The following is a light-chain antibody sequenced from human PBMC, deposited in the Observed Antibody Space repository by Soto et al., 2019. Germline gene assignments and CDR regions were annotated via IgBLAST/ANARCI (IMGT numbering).Light chain of an antibody. CDR2: EVS. Sequence: QSVLTQPASVSGCPGQSITISCTGTSNDVGGYNYVSWYQHHPGKAPKLMIYEVSDRPSGVSNRFSGSKSGNTASLTISGLQAEDEADYYCSSYTGSNIRYVFGTGTKVTVL. CDR1: SNDVGGYNY. CDR3: SSYTGSNIRYV. J-gene: IGLJ1*01. V-gene: IGLV2-14*01.